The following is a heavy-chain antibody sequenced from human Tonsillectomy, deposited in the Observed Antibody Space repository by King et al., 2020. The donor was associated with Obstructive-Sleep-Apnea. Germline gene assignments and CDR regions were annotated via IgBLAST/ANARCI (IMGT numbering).Heavy chain of an antibody. Sequence: VQLVESGAEVKKPGESLKISCKGSGYSFTSYWMVWVRQMPGKGLEWMGIIYPGDSDTRYSPSSHGQVPISADKSISTAYLQCGSLKASDTATYYCAGHHDSSGYYYHQAPPPDYWGQGTLVTVSS. J-gene: IGHJ4*02. CDR1: GYSFTSYW. V-gene: IGHV5-51*01. CDR2: IYPGDSDT. D-gene: IGHD3-22*01. CDR3: AGHHDSSGYYYHQAPPPDY.